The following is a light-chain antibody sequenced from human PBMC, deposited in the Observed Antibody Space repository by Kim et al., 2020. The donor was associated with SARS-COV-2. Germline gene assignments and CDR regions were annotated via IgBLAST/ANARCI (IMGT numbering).Light chain of an antibody. CDR2: QDS. V-gene: IGLV3-1*01. J-gene: IGLJ1*01. Sequence: SYELTQPPSVSVSPGPTASITCSGDKLGDKYACWYQQKPGQSPVLVIYQDSKRPSGIPERFSGSNSGNTATLTISGTQAMDEADYYCQAWDSSTYVFGTG. CDR3: QAWDSSTYV. CDR1: KLGDKY.